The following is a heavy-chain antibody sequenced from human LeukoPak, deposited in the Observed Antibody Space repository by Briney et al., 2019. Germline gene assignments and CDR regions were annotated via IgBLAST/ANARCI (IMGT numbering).Heavy chain of an antibody. CDR1: GFTFSDHY. CDR3: TRASLSGSYFFY. Sequence: PGGSLRHSCAASGFTFSDHYMDWVRQTPGKGLEWVGRSRNKVNSYTTEYAASVKGRFIISRDDSKNSLFLQMNSLKTDDTAVYYCTRASLSGSYFFYWGQGALVTVSS. V-gene: IGHV3-72*01. J-gene: IGHJ4*02. D-gene: IGHD1-26*01. CDR2: SRNKVNSYTT.